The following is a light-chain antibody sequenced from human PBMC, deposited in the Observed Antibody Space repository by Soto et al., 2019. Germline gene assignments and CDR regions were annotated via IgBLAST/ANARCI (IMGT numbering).Light chain of an antibody. J-gene: IGLJ3*02. CDR2: EVS. CDR3: SSYTRSSTWV. V-gene: IGLV2-14*01. Sequence: QSALTQPASVSGSPGQSITISCTGTSDDVGGYNYVSWYQQYPGKAPQLIIYEVSNRPSGVSNRFSGSKSVNTASLTISGHRAEDEADYYCSSYTRSSTWVFGGGTQLTVL. CDR1: SDDVGGYNY.